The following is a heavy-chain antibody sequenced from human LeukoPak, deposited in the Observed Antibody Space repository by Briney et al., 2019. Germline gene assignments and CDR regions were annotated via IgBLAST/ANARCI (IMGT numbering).Heavy chain of an antibody. V-gene: IGHV1-69*04. J-gene: IGHJ5*02. CDR2: IIPILGIA. D-gene: IGHD3-22*01. CDR3: ARDGGVTYYYDSSGSLTNWFDP. Sequence: SVKVSCKASGGTFNSYAISCVRQAPGQGVEWRGRIIPILGIANYAQKFQGRVTITADKSTSTAYMELSSLRSEDTAVYYCARDGGVTYYYDSSGSLTNWFDPWGQGTLVTVSS. CDR1: GGTFNSYA.